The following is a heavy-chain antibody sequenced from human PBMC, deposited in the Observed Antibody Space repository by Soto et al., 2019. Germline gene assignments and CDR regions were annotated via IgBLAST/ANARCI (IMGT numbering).Heavy chain of an antibody. V-gene: IGHV3-23*01. J-gene: IGHJ6*02. D-gene: IGHD2-2*02. CDR2: LNDRGDTT. CDR1: GFTFSYFA. Sequence: AGGSLRLSCPASGFTFSYFAMGWVRQAPGKGLEWVSVLNDRGDTTYYTDSVKGRFTISRDNSQSTRYLQMNSLRAEDTAVYYCAKDARLYQLLYLLDGWGQGTTVTVSS. CDR3: AKDARLYQLLYLLDG.